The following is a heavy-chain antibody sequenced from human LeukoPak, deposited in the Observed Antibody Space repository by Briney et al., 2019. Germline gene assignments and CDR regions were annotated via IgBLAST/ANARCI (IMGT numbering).Heavy chain of an antibody. CDR2: ISAYNGNT. CDR1: GYTFTGYY. J-gene: IGHJ4*02. V-gene: IGHV1-18*04. D-gene: IGHD1-20*01. Sequence: GASVKVSCKASGYTFTGYYMHWVRQAPGQGLEWMGWISAYNGNTNYAQKLQGRVTMTTDTSTSTAYMELRSLRSDDTAVYYCARGGFDSWKFPYYFDYWGQGTLVTVSS. CDR3: ARGGFDSWKFPYYFDY.